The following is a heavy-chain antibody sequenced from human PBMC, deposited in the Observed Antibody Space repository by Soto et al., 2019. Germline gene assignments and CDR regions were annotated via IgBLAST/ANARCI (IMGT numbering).Heavy chain of an antibody. D-gene: IGHD3-22*01. CDR1: GGSISSGAYY. CDR2: VYYSGTT. J-gene: IGHJ4*02. V-gene: IGHV4-31*03. CDR3: ARLSYYDSTDFYHFDS. Sequence: QVQLQESGPGLVKPSQTLSLTCTVAGGSISSGAYYWSWIRQHTGEGQEWIGYVYYSGTTYYNPSLMRRVTILVDTSKHQFSMKLSSVTAADTAVYYCARLSYYDSTDFYHFDSWGQATLVTVSS.